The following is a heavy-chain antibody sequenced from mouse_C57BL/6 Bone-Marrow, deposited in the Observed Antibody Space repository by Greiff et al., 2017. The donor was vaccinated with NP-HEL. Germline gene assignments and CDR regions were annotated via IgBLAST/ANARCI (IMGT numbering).Heavy chain of an antibody. D-gene: IGHD1-1*01. Sequence: QVQLQQPGAELVKPGASVKLSCKASGYTFTSYWMHWVKQRPGQGLEWIGMIHPTSGSTNYNEKFKSKATLTVDKSSSTAYMQLSSLTSEDAEVYDCAGYGRGCEWDFGGWGTGTTVTV. CDR2: IHPTSGST. CDR1: GYTFTSYW. J-gene: IGHJ1*03. CDR3: AGYGRGCEWDFGG. V-gene: IGHV1-64*01.